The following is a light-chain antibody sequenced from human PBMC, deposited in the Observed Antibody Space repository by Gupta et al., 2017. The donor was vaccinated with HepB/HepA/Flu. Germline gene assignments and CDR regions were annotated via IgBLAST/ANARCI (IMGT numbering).Light chain of an antibody. CDR1: QYISNY. Sequence: EIVLTQSPATLSLSPGERATLSCRASQYISNYLAWYQQKPGQAPRLLIYDASNRATGIPARFSGSGSGTDSTLTISSLEPEDFAIYYCQQRSSWPTFGQGTKVEIK. V-gene: IGKV3-11*01. J-gene: IGKJ1*01. CDR2: DAS. CDR3: QQRSSWPT.